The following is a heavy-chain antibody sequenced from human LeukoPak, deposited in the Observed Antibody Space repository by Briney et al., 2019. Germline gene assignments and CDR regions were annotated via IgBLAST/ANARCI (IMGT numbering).Heavy chain of an antibody. V-gene: IGHV3-73*01. CDR2: IRSKANSYAT. D-gene: IGHD6-6*01. Sequence: PGGSLRLSCAASGFTFSGSAMHWVRQASGKGLEWVGRIRSKANSYATAYTASVKGRFTISRDNSKNTLYLHMNSLRAEDTAIYYCAKEKYSTSATGFDYWGQGTLVTVSS. J-gene: IGHJ4*02. CDR3: AKEKYSTSATGFDY. CDR1: GFTFSGSA.